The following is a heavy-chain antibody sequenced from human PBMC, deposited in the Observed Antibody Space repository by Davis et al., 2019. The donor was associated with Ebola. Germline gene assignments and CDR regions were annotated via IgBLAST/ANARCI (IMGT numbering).Heavy chain of an antibody. CDR1: GFTFSSYG. CDR2: ISYDGSYK. D-gene: IGHD3-3*01. CDR3: ANAPTYYDFWSGTN. J-gene: IGHJ4*02. V-gene: IGHV3-30*18. Sequence: GESLKISCAASGFTFSSYGMHWVRQAPGKGLEWVAVISYDGSYKYYADSVKGRFTISRENSKNTLYLQMNSLRAEDTAVYYCANAPTYYDFWSGTNWGQGTLVTVSS.